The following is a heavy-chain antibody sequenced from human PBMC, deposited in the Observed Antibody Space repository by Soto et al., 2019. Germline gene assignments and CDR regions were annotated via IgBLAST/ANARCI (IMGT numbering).Heavy chain of an antibody. CDR2: IYYTGST. V-gene: IGHV4-59*01. CDR3: ARGRQWLDY. Sequence: QVQLQESGPGLVKPSETLSLTCTVSGGSISNYYWSWIRQPPGKGLEWIGYIYYTGSTNYNPSLKRRVAISVDTSENQFSLRLSSVTAADTAIYYCARGRQWLDYWGQGTLVTVSS. D-gene: IGHD6-19*01. CDR1: GGSISNYY. J-gene: IGHJ4*02.